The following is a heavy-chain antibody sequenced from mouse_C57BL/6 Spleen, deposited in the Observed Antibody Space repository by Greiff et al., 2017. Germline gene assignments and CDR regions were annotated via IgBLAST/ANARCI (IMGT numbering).Heavy chain of an antibody. CDR2: IYPGDGDT. J-gene: IGHJ1*03. V-gene: IGHV1-82*01. CDR1: GYAFSSSW. Sequence: QVQLQQPGPELVKPGASVKISCKASGYAFSSSWMNWVKQRPGKGLEWIGRIYPGDGDTNYNGKFKGKATLTADKSSSTAYMQLSSLTSEDSAVYFCARSLTGYFDVWGTGTTVTVSS. D-gene: IGHD4-1*01. CDR3: ARSLTGYFDV.